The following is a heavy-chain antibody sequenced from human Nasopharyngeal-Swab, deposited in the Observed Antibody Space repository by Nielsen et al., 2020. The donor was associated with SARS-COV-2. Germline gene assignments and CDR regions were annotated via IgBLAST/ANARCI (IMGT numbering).Heavy chain of an antibody. V-gene: IGHV1-8*01. CDR2: MNPNSGNT. CDR1: GYTFTSYD. D-gene: IGHD3-10*01. Sequence: ASVKVSCKASGYTFTSYDINWVRQATGQGLEWMGWMNPNSGNTGYAQKFQGRVTMTRNTSISTAYMELSSLRSDDTAVYYCATEFYGSGSYYSNWFDPWGQGTLVTVSS. CDR3: ATEFYGSGSYYSNWFDP. J-gene: IGHJ5*02.